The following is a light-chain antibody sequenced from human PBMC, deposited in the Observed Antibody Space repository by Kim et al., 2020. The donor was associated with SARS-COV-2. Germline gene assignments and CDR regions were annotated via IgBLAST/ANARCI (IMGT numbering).Light chain of an antibody. Sequence: SLSPGERATLSRRASQSISSNLAWYQQTPGQAPRVLIYDASARATGIPARFSGSGSGTDFTLTISNVQSEDFAVYYCQQYAYWRAFGQGTRLEIK. CDR3: QQYAYWRA. CDR2: DAS. V-gene: IGKV3-15*01. J-gene: IGKJ5*01. CDR1: QSISSN.